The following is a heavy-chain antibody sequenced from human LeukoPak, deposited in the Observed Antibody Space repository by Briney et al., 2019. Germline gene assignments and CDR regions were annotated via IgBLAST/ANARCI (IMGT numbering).Heavy chain of an antibody. D-gene: IGHD3-16*01. CDR1: GFTISRYW. Sequence: GGSLRLSCAASGFTISRYWMAWVRQAPGKGLEWVAHIKEDGREKNYVDPVKGRFTISRDNAKNSVYLQMNSLRVEDTAVYYCMRDDYLGYWGQGTLVTVSS. V-gene: IGHV3-7*05. CDR2: IKEDGREK. J-gene: IGHJ4*02. CDR3: MRDDYLGY.